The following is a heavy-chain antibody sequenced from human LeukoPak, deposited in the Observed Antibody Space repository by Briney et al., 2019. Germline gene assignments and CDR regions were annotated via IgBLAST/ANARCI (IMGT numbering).Heavy chain of an antibody. Sequence: SETLSLTCTVSGGSISGYYWSWIRQPPGKGLEWIGNIYHSGSTNYNPSLKSRVTISVDKSKKQFSLKLSSVTAADTAVYYCARQGSSWDFQHWGQGTLVTVPS. J-gene: IGHJ1*01. CDR2: IYHSGST. CDR3: ARQGSSWDFQH. D-gene: IGHD6-13*01. CDR1: GGSISGYY. V-gene: IGHV4-59*08.